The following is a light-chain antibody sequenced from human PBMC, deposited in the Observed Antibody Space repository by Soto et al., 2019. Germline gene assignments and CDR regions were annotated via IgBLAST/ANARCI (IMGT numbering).Light chain of an antibody. CDR1: QDISNY. CDR2: AAS. CDR3: QQADIFPLT. J-gene: IGKJ4*01. V-gene: IGKV1-12*01. Sequence: DIQMTQSPSSVSASVGDRVVITCRASQDISNYLAWYQQKPGDAPELLIYAASRLKRGVPSRFICSGSGTDFTLIIDSLQPEDFATYYCQQADIFPLTFGGGTKVEI.